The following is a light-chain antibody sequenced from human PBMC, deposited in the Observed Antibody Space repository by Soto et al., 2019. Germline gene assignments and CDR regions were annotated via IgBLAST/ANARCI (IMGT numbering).Light chain of an antibody. J-gene: IGKJ1*01. CDR2: GAS. CDR3: QQYGSSPWT. CDR1: QSVSSSY. V-gene: IGKV3-20*01. Sequence: EILLTQSPGTLSLSSGERANLSCRASQSVSSSYLAWYQKKPGQAPRILIYGASSRATGIPDRFSGSGSGTDFTLTISRLEPEDFAVYYCQQYGSSPWTFGQGTTGDIK.